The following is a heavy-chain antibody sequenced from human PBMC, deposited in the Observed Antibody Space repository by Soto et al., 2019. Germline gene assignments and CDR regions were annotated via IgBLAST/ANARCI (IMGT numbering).Heavy chain of an antibody. Sequence: RSLTCAVYGGSFSGYYWSWIRQPPGKGLEWIGEINHSGSTNYNPSLKSRVTISVDTSKNQFSLKLSSVTAADTAVYYCARTGWIRGGALYWGQGTLVTVSS. V-gene: IGHV4-34*01. D-gene: IGHD3-10*01. CDR3: ARTGWIRGGALY. CDR2: INHSGST. CDR1: GGSFSGYY. J-gene: IGHJ4*02.